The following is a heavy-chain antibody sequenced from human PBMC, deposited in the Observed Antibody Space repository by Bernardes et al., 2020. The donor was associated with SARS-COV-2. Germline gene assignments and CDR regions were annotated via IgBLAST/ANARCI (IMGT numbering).Heavy chain of an antibody. CDR2: IVVGNGNT. J-gene: IGHJ3*01. D-gene: IGHD2-2*02. CDR1: GFTFTRSA. Sequence: SVKVSCKASGFTFTRSAVQWVRQARGQPLEWIGWIVVGNGNTNYAQKFHERVTITRDMSTSTAYMELSSLRSEDTAVYYCAAVPQYCSTTRCYRAPIDAFDLWGQGTMVTVSS. CDR3: AAVPQYCSTTRCYRAPIDAFDL. V-gene: IGHV1-58*01.